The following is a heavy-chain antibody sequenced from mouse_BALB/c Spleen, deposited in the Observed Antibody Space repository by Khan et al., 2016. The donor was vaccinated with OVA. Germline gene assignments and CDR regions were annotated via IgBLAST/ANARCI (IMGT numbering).Heavy chain of an antibody. CDR3: TRGGYSCIAY. CDR2: IYPGNSDT. V-gene: IGHV1-5*01. CDR1: GYSFTSYW. J-gene: IGHJ3*01. Sequence: EVKLQESGTVLARPGASVKMSCTVSGYSFTSYWMYWVKQRPGQGLEWFGGIYPGNSDTDYNQKLKGKAKLTVGTSASTAYMELSSLTNEGSAVLYCTRGGYSCIAYWGQGTLVTVSA. D-gene: IGHD2-12*01.